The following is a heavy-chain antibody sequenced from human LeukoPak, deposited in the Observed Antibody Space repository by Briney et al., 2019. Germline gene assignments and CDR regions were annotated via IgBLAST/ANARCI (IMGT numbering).Heavy chain of an antibody. CDR3: ARDRPYYYDSSGYSSGFDY. CDR2: ISYDGSNK. V-gene: IGHV3-30*04. CDR1: GFTFSSYA. D-gene: IGHD3-22*01. J-gene: IGHJ4*02. Sequence: GGSLRLSCAASGFTFSSYAMHWVRQAPGKGLEWVAVISYDGSNKYYADSVKGRFTISRDNSKNTLYLQMNSLRAEDTAVYYCARDRPYYYDSSGYSSGFDYWGQGTLVTVSS.